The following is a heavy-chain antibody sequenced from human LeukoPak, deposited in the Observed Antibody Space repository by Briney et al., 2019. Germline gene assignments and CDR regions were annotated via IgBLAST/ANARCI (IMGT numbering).Heavy chain of an antibody. CDR2: IVVGTGQT. J-gene: IGHJ4*02. V-gene: IGHV1-58*02. Sequence: ASVKVSCKTSRFTFSNSAIQWVRQARGQRLEWMGWIVVGTGQTSYAQRVQERVSITRDMSTSTVYMDLRSLRSEDTAVYYCAADDQQVMVWGQGTLVAVSS. D-gene: IGHD2-8*01. CDR3: AADDQQVMV. CDR1: RFTFSNSA.